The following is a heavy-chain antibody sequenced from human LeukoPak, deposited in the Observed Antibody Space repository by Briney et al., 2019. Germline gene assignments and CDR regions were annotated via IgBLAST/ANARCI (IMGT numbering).Heavy chain of an antibody. J-gene: IGHJ4*02. CDR3: ARDQVGPED. D-gene: IGHD1-26*01. V-gene: IGHV3-7*01. CDR1: GFTFSSYW. Sequence: PGGSLRLSCAASGFTFSSYWMSWVRQAPGKGLEWVANMKYDGSEKDYVDSVKGRFTISRDNAENSLYLHMDSLRAEDTAVYYCARDQVGPEDWGQGTLVTVSS. CDR2: MKYDGSEK.